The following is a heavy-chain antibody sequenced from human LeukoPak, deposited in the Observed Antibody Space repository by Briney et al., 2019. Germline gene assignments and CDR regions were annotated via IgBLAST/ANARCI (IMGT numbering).Heavy chain of an antibody. Sequence: SEILSLTCAVSGGSISSGGYSWGWIRQPPGKGLEWIGYIYHSGSTYYNPSLKSRVTISVDRSKNQFSLKLSSVTAADTAVYYCARSPHSSGYYDYWGQGTLVTVSS. J-gene: IGHJ4*02. CDR3: ARSPHSSGYYDY. V-gene: IGHV4-30-2*01. CDR1: GGSISSGGYS. D-gene: IGHD3-22*01. CDR2: IYHSGST.